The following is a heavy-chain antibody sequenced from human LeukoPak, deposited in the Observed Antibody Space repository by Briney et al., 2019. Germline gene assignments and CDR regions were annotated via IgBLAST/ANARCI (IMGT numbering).Heavy chain of an antibody. CDR2: IDPSDSYT. V-gene: IGHV5-10-1*01. CDR3: ARRRKGIAVAGTIG. Sequence: GESLLISCKGSGYSFTSYWISWVREMPGKGLEWMGRIDPSDSYTNYSPSFQGHVTISADKSISTAYLQWSSLKASDTAMYYCARRRKGIAVAGTIGWVQGTLATVTS. D-gene: IGHD6-19*01. CDR1: GYSFTSYW. J-gene: IGHJ2*01.